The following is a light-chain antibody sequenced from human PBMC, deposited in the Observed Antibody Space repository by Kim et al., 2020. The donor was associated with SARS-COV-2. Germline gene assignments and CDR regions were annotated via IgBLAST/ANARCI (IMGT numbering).Light chain of an antibody. Sequence: PASISCRSSQSILHSNGYNYLDWYLQKPGQSPQLLIYLGSNRASGVPDRFSGSGSGTDFTLKISRVEAEDVGVYYCMQALQTPLTFGGGTKVDIK. CDR3: MQALQTPLT. CDR2: LGS. J-gene: IGKJ4*01. CDR1: QSILHSNGYNY. V-gene: IGKV2-28*01.